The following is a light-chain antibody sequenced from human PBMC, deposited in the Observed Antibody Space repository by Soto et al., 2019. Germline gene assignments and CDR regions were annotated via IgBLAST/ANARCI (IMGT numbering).Light chain of an antibody. J-gene: IGLJ2*01. CDR1: SGHSSYA. V-gene: IGLV4-69*01. Sequence: QSVLTQSPSASASLGASVKLTWTLSSGHSSYAIAWHQQQPEKGPRYLMKLNSDGSHSKGDGIPDRFSGSSSGAERYLTISSLQSEDEADYYCQTWGTGIRVFGGGTNVTVL. CDR2: LNSDGSH. CDR3: QTWGTGIRV.